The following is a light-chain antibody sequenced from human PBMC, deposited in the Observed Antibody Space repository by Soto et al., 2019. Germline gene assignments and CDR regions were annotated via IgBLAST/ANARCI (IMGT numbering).Light chain of an antibody. CDR2: HAS. CDR3: QQYNSYPWT. CDR1: QFISSW. Sequence: DIRMTQSPSTLSASVGDRVTTTCRASQFISSWLAWYQQKPGKVPKLLIFHASNLESGVPSRFSGSGSGTEFTLTISSLQPDDFATYYCQQYNSYPWTFGQGTKVEI. V-gene: IGKV1-5*01. J-gene: IGKJ1*01.